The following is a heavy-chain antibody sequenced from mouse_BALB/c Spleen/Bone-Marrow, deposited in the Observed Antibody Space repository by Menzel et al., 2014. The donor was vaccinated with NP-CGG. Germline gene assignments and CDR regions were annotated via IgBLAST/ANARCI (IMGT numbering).Heavy chain of an antibody. CDR3: ARHNYYSNFFV. Sequence: EVQLVESGGGLVQPGGSLKLSCAASGFDFRRYWMSWVRQAPGKGLEWIGEINPDSSTINYTPSLKDKFIISRDNAKNTLYLQMTKVRSEDTAIYYCARHNYYSNFFVWGAGTTVTVSS. D-gene: IGHD1-1*01. CDR2: INPDSSTI. CDR1: GFDFRRYW. V-gene: IGHV4-1*02. J-gene: IGHJ1*01.